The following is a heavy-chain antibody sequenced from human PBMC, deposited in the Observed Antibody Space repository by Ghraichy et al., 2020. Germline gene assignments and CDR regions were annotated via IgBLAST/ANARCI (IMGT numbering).Heavy chain of an antibody. J-gene: IGHJ4*02. CDR3: ARDSGDRPAVGAFDY. V-gene: IGHV3-7*03. D-gene: IGHD6-19*01. CDR1: GFTFSTYW. CDR2: LKGDGSGR. Sequence: GGSLRLSCAASGFTFSTYWVTWVRQAPGRGLEWLANLKGDGSGRYYADSLKGRFTISRDNSKNSLFLQMDSLRAEDTAVYYCARDSGDRPAVGAFDYWGQGTLVTVSS.